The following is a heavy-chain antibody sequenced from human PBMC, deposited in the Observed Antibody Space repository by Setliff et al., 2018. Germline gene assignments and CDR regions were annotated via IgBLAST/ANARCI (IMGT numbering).Heavy chain of an antibody. J-gene: IGHJ3*01. Sequence: ASVKVSCKASGYTFTSYGFSWVRQAPVQGLEWMGWISAYNGNTNYGQKYQGRVTMTTDTSTNTVYMELRSLRSDDTAVYFCVREYSGGGLMWGQGTMVTVSS. CDR1: GYTFTSYG. CDR3: VREYSGGGLM. D-gene: IGHD6-19*01. V-gene: IGHV1-18*01. CDR2: ISAYNGNT.